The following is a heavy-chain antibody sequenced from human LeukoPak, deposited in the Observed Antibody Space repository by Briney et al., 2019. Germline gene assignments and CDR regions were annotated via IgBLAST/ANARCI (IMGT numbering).Heavy chain of an antibody. J-gene: IGHJ2*01. CDR3: ARVGYSYGHWYFDL. CDR1: GFTFSSYA. V-gene: IGHV3-23*01. CDR2: ISGSGGST. D-gene: IGHD5-18*01. Sequence: GGSLRLSCAASGFTFSSYAMSWVRQAPGKGLEWVSAISGSGGSTYYVDSVKGRFTISRDNSKNTLYLQMYSLRAGDTAVYYCARVGYSYGHWYFDLWGRGTLVTVSS.